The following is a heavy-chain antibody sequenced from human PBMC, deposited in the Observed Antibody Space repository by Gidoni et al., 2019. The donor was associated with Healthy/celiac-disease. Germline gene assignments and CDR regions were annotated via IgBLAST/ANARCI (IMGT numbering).Heavy chain of an antibody. V-gene: IGHV4-31*03. D-gene: IGHD3-3*01. Sequence: QVQLQESGPGLVKPSQTLSLTCTVSGGSISSGGYYWSWIRQHPGKGLEWIGSIYYSGSTYYNPSLKSRVTISVDTSKNQFSLKLSSVTAADTAVYYCARGGYYDFWSGYPRLIDYWGQGTLVTVSS. J-gene: IGHJ4*02. CDR2: IYYSGST. CDR1: GGSISSGGYY. CDR3: ARGGYYDFWSGYPRLIDY.